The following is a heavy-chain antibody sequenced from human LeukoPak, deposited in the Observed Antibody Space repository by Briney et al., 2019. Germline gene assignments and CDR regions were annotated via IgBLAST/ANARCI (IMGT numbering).Heavy chain of an antibody. CDR2: VTVSGRGGST. Sequence: GGSLRLSCAASGFTFSTYAMSWVRQAPGKGLKGVSAVTVSGRGGSTYYADSVKGRFTISRDNSKNTLYLQMNSLRAEDTALYYCAKSPTYCGSDCYSTFDYWGQGNLVTVSS. V-gene: IGHV3-23*01. CDR1: GFTFSTYA. J-gene: IGHJ4*02. D-gene: IGHD2-21*02. CDR3: AKSPTYCGSDCYSTFDY.